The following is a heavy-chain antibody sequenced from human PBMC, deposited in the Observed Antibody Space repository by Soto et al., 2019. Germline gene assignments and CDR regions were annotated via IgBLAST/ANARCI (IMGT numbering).Heavy chain of an antibody. CDR1: GFIFNNYA. V-gene: IGHV3-30-3*01. CDR3: ARKYASSWYPLGSFDV. Sequence: QAQLVESGGGLVQPGRSLRLSCGASGFIFNNYAMHWVRQTPGKGLEWVAVILSDGSNKFSADSVKGRFTISRDNSKNILYLQMTSLRPEDTAVYYCARKYASSWYPLGSFDVWGQGTMVTVSS. D-gene: IGHD6-13*01. J-gene: IGHJ3*01. CDR2: ILSDGSNK.